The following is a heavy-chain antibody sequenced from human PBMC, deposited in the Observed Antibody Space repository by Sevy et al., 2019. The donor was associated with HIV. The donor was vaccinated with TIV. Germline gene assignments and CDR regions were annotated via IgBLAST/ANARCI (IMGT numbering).Heavy chain of an antibody. D-gene: IGHD3-10*01. V-gene: IGHV3-23*01. CDR3: VKLPSTVMFREKGY. CDR1: GFTFTNYA. Sequence: GGSLRLSCAASGFTFTNYAMNWVRQAPGKGMEWVSGISDSGDTTHYAQSVKGRFTISRDNSKNTVSLQMSSLRAEDTAIYYCVKLPSTVMFREKGYWGQGTRVTVSS. J-gene: IGHJ4*02. CDR2: ISDSGDTT.